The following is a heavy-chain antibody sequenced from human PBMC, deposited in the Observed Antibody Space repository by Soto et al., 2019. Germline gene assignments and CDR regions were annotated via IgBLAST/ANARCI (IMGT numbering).Heavy chain of an antibody. CDR2: ISYDGAN. CDR1: GFTFSVYA. V-gene: IGHV3-30-3*01. Sequence: QVQLVESGGGVVQPGRSLRLSCTASGFTFSVYALHWVRQAPGKGLQWLATISYDGANYGDSLKGRITISRDNSKNTLFLEMNSLRIEDNGVYYCVREGLQDDALDFRGQGTVVTVSS. J-gene: IGHJ3*01. D-gene: IGHD4-4*01. CDR3: VREGLQDDALDF.